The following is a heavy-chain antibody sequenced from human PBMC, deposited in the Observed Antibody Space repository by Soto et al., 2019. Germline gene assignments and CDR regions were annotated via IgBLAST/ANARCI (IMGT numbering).Heavy chain of an antibody. CDR3: ARDLGDYYDSSDYIQGRSNWFHP. CDR2: IIPIFGTA. J-gene: IGHJ5*02. D-gene: IGHD3-22*01. Sequence: ASVKVSCKACGGTFSSYASSWVRQAPGQGLEWMGGIIPIFGTANYAQKFQGRVTITADESTSTAYMELSSLRSEDTAVYYCARDLGDYYDSSDYIQGRSNWFHPWGQGTLVTVSS. V-gene: IGHV1-69*13. CDR1: GGTFSSYA.